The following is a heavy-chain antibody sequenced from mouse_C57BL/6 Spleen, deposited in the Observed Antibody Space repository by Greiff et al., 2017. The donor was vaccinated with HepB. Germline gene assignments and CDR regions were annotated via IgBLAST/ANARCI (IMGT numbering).Heavy chain of an antibody. CDR3: ARCYGPYYFDY. V-gene: IGHV1-69*01. J-gene: IGHJ2*01. D-gene: IGHD1-1*01. CDR2: IDPSDSYT. Sequence: VQLQQPGAELVMPGASVKLSCKASGYTFTSYWMHWVKQRPGQGLEWIGEIDPSDSYTNYNQKFKGKSTLTVDKSSSTAYMQLSSLTSEDSAVYYCARCYGPYYFDYWGQGTTLTVSS. CDR1: GYTFTSYW.